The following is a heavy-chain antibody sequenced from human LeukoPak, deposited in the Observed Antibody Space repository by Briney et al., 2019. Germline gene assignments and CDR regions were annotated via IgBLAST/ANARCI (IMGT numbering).Heavy chain of an antibody. V-gene: IGHV1-46*01. CDR3: ARETVGAFDY. CDR2: INPSGGST. Sequence: ASVKVSCKASGYIFTSYYMHWVRQAPGQGLEWMGIINPSGGSTSYAQKFQGRVTMTRDTSTSTVYMELRSPRSEDTAVYYCARETVGAFDYWGQGTLVTVSS. CDR1: GYIFTSYY. D-gene: IGHD1-26*01. J-gene: IGHJ4*02.